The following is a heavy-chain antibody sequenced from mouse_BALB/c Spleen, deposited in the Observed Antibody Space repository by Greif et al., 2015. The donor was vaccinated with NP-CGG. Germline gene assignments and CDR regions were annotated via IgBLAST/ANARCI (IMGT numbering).Heavy chain of an antibody. CDR1: GYAFTNYL. CDR2: INPGSGGT. CDR3: AREGVYDYAMDY. J-gene: IGHJ4*01. V-gene: IGHV1-54*01. Sequence: VQLQESGAELVRPGTSVKVSCKASGYAFTNYLIEWVKQRPGQGLEWIGVINPGSGGTNYNEKFKGKATLTADKSSSTAYMQLSSLTSDDSAVYFCAREGVYDYAMDYWGQGTSVTVSS.